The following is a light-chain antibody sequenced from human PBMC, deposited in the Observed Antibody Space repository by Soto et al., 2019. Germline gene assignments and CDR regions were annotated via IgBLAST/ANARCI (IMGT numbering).Light chain of an antibody. CDR2: DAS. J-gene: IGKJ2*01. V-gene: IGKV3-11*01. CDR3: LQRSQWPPFT. Sequence: IVLTQSPATLSLSPGERATLSCRASQSISTYLAWYQQKPGQAPRLLIYDASNRATGTPARFSGSGSGTDFTLTISSLEPEDVAVYYCLQRSQWPPFTFGQWTKLEL. CDR1: QSISTY.